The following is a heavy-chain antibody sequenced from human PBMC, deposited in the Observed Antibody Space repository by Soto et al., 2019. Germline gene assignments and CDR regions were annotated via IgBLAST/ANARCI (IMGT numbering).Heavy chain of an antibody. D-gene: IGHD2-2*01. J-gene: IGHJ4*02. CDR3: ARGIVVPAAQLSTNFDY. CDR2: INPNSGGT. CDR1: GYTFTGYY. V-gene: IGHV1-2*04. Sequence: ASVKVSCKASGYTFTGYYMHWVRQAPGQGLEWMGWINPNSGGTNYAQKFQGWVTMTRDTSISTAYMELSRLRSDDTAVYYCARGIVVPAAQLSTNFDYWGQGTLVTVSS.